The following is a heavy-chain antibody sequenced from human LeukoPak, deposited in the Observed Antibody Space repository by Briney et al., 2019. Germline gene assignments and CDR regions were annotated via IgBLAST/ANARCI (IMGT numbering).Heavy chain of an antibody. CDR3: AKRGVVIRVILVGFHKEAYYFDS. CDR2: ISVSGGRT. CDR1: GITLSNYG. D-gene: IGHD3-22*01. J-gene: IGHJ4*02. V-gene: IGHV3-23*01. Sequence: GGSLRLSCAVSGITLSNYGMSWVRQAPGKGLEWVAGISVSGGRTTYADSVKGRFTISRDNPKNKLYLQMNSLRAEDTAVYFCAKRGVVIRVILVGFHKEAYYFDSWGQGALVTVSS.